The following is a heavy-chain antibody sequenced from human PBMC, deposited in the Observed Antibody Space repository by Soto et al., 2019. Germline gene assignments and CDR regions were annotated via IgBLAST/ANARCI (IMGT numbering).Heavy chain of an antibody. CDR1: GGSFSGYY. D-gene: IGHD3-3*02. CDR3: ARGQRSDHFFDY. CDR2: INPDGAT. V-gene: IGHV4-34*01. Sequence: SETLSLTCAVYGGSFSGYYWDWIRQPPGKGLEWIGEINPDGATNYTPSLRGRVTISIDTSRNQFSLKLSSVTAADTAVYYCARGQRSDHFFDYCGQGPLVTVYS. J-gene: IGHJ4*02.